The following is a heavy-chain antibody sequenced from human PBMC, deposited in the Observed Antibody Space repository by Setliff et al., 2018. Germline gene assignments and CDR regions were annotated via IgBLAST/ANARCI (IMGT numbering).Heavy chain of an antibody. CDR3: ASSSGRIPWIQH. CDR2: ISSISNYI. D-gene: IGHD3-10*01. CDR1: GLPFSNSN. V-gene: IGHV3-21*01. J-gene: IGHJ1*01. Sequence: GGSLRLSCVASGLPFSNSNMNWVRQAPGGGLEWVSSISSISNYIYYADSVKGRFTISRDNAKNSLFLQMNNLRAEDTALYYCASSSGRIPWIQHWGPGTLVTVSS.